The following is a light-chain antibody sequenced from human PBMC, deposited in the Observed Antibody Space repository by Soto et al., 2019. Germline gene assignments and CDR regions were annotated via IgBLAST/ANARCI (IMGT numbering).Light chain of an antibody. CDR3: HQRSNLPLS. CDR1: QSVSSY. Sequence: EIVLTQSPATLSLSPGERATLSCRASQSVSSYLAWYQQKPGQAPRLLIYDASNRATGIPARFSGSGSGTDFTLTISSLEPEDFAVYYWHQRSNLPLSFGQGTRLEIK. CDR2: DAS. J-gene: IGKJ5*01. V-gene: IGKV3-11*01.